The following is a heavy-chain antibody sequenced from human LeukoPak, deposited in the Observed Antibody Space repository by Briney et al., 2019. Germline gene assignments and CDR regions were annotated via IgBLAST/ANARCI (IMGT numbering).Heavy chain of an antibody. Sequence: GGSLRLSCAASGFTFSTFWMSWVRQTPGRGLEWVANIRQDGNEKYYVDSVKGRFTISRDNAKNSLYLQMNSLRAEDTAVYYCARDRWGIFTYFDYWGQGALVTVSS. CDR3: ARDRWGIFTYFDY. D-gene: IGHD3-10*01. CDR1: GFTFSTFW. V-gene: IGHV3-7*04. CDR2: IRQDGNEK. J-gene: IGHJ4*02.